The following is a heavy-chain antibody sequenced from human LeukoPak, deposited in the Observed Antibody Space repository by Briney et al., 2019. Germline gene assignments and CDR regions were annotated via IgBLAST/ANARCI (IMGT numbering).Heavy chain of an antibody. J-gene: IGHJ4*02. D-gene: IGHD4-11*01. V-gene: IGHV4-39*01. CDR1: GGSISSSSYY. Sequence: SETLSLTCTVSGGSISSSSYYWSWIRQPPGKGLEWIGSIYYSGDTYYNPSLKSRVTISVDTSKNQFSLKLSSVTAADTAVFYCASAVTVTTFGYWGQGTLVTVCS. CDR2: IYYSGDT. CDR3: ASAVTVTTFGY.